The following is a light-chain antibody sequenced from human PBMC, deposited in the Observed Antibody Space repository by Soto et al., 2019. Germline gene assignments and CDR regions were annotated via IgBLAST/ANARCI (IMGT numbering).Light chain of an antibody. J-gene: IGKJ5*01. CDR1: QGISSN. V-gene: IGKV1-9*01. CDR3: QQFNSYPIT. Sequence: DIQLTQCPSFLSASVGDRVTLTCRASQGISSNLAWYQQKPGKAPKLLIYAASTLQSGVPSRFSGSGSGTEFTLTISSLQPEDFATYYCQQFNSYPITFGQGTRLEIK. CDR2: AAS.